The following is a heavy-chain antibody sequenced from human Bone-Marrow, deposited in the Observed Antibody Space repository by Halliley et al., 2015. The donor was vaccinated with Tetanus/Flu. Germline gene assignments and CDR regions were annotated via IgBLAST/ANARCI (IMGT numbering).Heavy chain of an antibody. CDR3: AKISPFGPLDS. D-gene: IGHD3-16*01. J-gene: IGHJ4*02. Sequence: SLRLSCAASGFTFDNSVMNWVRQAPGKGLEWLAFVSASGLGTFYAASVKGRFTVSRDNSQNTLYLQMNSLRAEDTAVYYCAKISPFGPLDSWGQGTLVTVSS. CDR1: GFTFDNSV. V-gene: IGHV3-23*01. CDR2: VSASGLGT.